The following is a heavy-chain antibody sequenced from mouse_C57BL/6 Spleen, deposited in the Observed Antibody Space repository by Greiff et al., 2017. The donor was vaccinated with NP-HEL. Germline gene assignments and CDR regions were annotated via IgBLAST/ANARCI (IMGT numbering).Heavy chain of an antibody. J-gene: IGHJ3*01. CDR1: GYTFTSYW. D-gene: IGHD3-2*02. CDR2: INPSNGGT. V-gene: IGHV1-53*01. CDR3: ARETAAQVPFAY. Sequence: VQLQQPGTELVKPGASVKLSCKASGYTFTSYWMHWVKQRPGQGLEWIGNINPSNGGTNYNEKFKSKATLTVDKTSSTAYMQLSSLTSEDSAVYYCARETAAQVPFAYWGQGTLVTVSA.